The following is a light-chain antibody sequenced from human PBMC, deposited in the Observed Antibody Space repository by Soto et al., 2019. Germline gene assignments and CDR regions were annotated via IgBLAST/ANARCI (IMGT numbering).Light chain of an antibody. CDR3: QQRSHWPPFT. Sequence: EIVLTQSPVTLSLSPGERATLSCRASQSISTYLAWYQQKPGQAPRLLIYDASERATGIPARFSGSGSGTAFTLTISSLEPEDFAVYYCQQRSHWPPFTFGPGTRVDIK. J-gene: IGKJ3*01. CDR2: DAS. V-gene: IGKV3-11*01. CDR1: QSISTY.